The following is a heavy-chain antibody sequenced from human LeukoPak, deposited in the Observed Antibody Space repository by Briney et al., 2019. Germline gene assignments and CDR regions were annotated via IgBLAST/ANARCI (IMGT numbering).Heavy chain of an antibody. D-gene: IGHD4-11*01. V-gene: IGHV3-9*01. CDR2: ITWNSATI. CDR3: AKDPPRAAWLSAGDNNYGA. Sequence: PGGSLRLSCATPGFTFDDYAMHWVRQAPGKGLEWFSGITWNSATIVYADSLKGRFTISRDNSKNTLYLKMNSLRADGTALYYCAKDPPRAAWLSAGDNNYGAWGQGTLVTVSS. CDR1: GFTFDDYA. J-gene: IGHJ5*02.